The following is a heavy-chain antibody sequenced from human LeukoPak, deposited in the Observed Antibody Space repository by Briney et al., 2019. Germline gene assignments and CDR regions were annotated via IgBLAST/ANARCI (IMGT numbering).Heavy chain of an antibody. D-gene: IGHD1-14*01. J-gene: IGHJ5*02. Sequence: GRSLRLSCAASGFAFSSYAMHWVRQAPGKGLEWVAFISYDGSSIYYADSVKGRFTISRDNFKNTLYLQMNSLRAEDTAVYFCARDQPGTYTLSGAWGQGTLVTVSS. CDR2: ISYDGSSI. CDR1: GFAFSSYA. CDR3: ARDQPGTYTLSGA. V-gene: IGHV3-30-3*01.